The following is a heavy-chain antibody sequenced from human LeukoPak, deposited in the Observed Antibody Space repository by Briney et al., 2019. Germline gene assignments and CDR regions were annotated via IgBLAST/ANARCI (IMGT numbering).Heavy chain of an antibody. CDR1: GFTFSSYA. J-gene: IGHJ4*02. Sequence: GGSLRVSCAASGFTFSSYAMSWVRQAPGKGLEWVSPISGSGGSTYYADSVKGRFTISRENSMSTLYLQMYSLRAEDTAVYYCARRDSYLDYWGQGTLVTVSS. V-gene: IGHV3-23*01. CDR2: ISGSGGST. CDR3: ARRDSYLDY.